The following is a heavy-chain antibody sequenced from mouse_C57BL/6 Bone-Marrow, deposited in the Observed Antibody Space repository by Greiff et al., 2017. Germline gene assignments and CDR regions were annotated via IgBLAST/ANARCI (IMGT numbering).Heavy chain of an antibody. CDR3: ASSGGYSNYVFDY. Sequence: VQLQQSGPELVKPGDSVKISCKASGYSFTGYFMNWVMQSHGKSLEWIGRINPYNGDTFYNQKFKGKATLTVDKSSSTAHMELRSLTSEDSAVYYCASSGGYSNYVFDYWGQGTTLTVSS. D-gene: IGHD2-5*01. CDR2: INPYNGDT. V-gene: IGHV1-20*01. CDR1: GYSFTGYF. J-gene: IGHJ2*01.